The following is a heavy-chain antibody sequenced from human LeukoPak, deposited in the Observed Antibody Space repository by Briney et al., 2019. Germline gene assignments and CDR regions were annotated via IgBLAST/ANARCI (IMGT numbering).Heavy chain of an antibody. CDR3: ARDSPPGYSSNWFDP. D-gene: IGHD6-13*01. CDR1: GYTFTSYG. J-gene: IGHJ5*02. CDR2: ISAYNGNT. Sequence: ASVKVSCKASGYTFTSYGINWVRQAPGQGLEWMGWISAYNGNTNYAQKLQGRVTMTTDTSTSTAYMELRSLRSDDTAVYYCARDSPPGYSSNWFDPWGQGTLVTVSS. V-gene: IGHV1-18*01.